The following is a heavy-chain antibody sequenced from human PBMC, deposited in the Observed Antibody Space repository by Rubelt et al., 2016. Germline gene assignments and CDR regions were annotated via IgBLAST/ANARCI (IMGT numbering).Heavy chain of an antibody. J-gene: IGHJ4*02. CDR2: LDPSDSYT. V-gene: IGHV5-10-1*03. CDR3: ARSCGTTVTTVDY. Sequence: EVQLVQSGAEVKKPGESLRISCKGSGYSFTSYWISWVRQMPGKGLEWMGRLDPSDSYTNYSPSFQGHATISADKSISTAYLEGSSLKASDTAMYYCARSCGTTVTTVDYWGQGTLVTVSS. D-gene: IGHD4-17*01. CDR1: GYSFTSYW.